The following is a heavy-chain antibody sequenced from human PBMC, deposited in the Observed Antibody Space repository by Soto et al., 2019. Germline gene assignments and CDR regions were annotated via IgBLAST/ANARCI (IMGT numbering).Heavy chain of an antibody. CDR1: GGTFSSYA. CDR2: IIPIFGTA. V-gene: IGHV1-69*06. D-gene: IGHD2-21*02. Sequence: VQLVQSGAEVKKPGSSVKVSCKASGGTFSSYAISWVRQAPGQGLEWMGGIIPIFGTANYAQKFQGRVTITADKSTSTAYMELSSLRSEDTAVYYCARDRIAYCGGDCYWGDAFDIWGQGTMVTVSS. CDR3: ARDRIAYCGGDCYWGDAFDI. J-gene: IGHJ3*02.